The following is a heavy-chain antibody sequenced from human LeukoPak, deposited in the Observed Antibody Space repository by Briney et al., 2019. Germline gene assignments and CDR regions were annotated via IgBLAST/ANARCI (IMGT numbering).Heavy chain of an antibody. CDR3: ARVVVATTGDKSSPYYYYGMDV. CDR1: GFTFSSYE. CDR2: ISSSSSYI. D-gene: IGHD5-12*01. J-gene: IGHJ6*02. V-gene: IGHV3-21*01. Sequence: GGSLRLSCAASGFTFSSYEMNWVRQAPGKGLEWVSSISSSSSYIYYADSVKGRFTISRDNAKNSLYLQMNSLRAEDTAVYYCARVVVATTGDKSSPYYYYGMDVWGQGTTVTVSS.